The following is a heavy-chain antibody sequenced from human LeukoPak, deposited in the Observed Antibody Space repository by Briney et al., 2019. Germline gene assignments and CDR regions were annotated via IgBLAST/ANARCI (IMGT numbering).Heavy chain of an antibody. CDR2: IYHSGST. Sequence: SETLSLTCTVSGYSISSGYYWGWIRQPPGKGLEWIGSIYHSGSTYYYPSLRSRVTISVDTSKNQFSLKLSFVTAADTAVYYCARDRSNSIDDGELYWYFDLWGRGTLVTVSS. CDR3: ARDRSNSIDDGELYWYFDL. D-gene: IGHD4-17*01. V-gene: IGHV4-38-2*02. CDR1: GYSISSGYY. J-gene: IGHJ2*01.